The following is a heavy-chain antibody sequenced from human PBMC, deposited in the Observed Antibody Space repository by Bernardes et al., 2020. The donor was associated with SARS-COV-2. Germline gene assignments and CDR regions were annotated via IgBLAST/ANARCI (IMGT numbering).Heavy chain of an antibody. CDR3: VKEGVGHCSSTSCYDY. Sequence: GESLRLSRSASGFTFSSYAMHWVRQAPGKGLEYVSAISSNGGSTYYADSVKGRFTISRDNSKNTLYLQMSSLRAEDTAVYYCVKEGVGHCSSTSCYDYWGQGTLVTVSS. CDR2: ISSNGGST. D-gene: IGHD2-2*01. V-gene: IGHV3-64D*09. CDR1: GFTFSSYA. J-gene: IGHJ4*02.